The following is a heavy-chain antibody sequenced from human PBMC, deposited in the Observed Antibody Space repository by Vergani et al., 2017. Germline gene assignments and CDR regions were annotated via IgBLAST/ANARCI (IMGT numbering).Heavy chain of an antibody. Sequence: EVQLVESGGGLVKPGGSLRLYCAASGFTFSNAWMSWVRQAPGKGLEWVGRFKGKTDGGTRDFAAPVKGRFSISRDDSKTTVYLQMNSLRTEDTAVYFCTAGTGRSDFDYWGQGTLVTVSS. J-gene: IGHJ4*02. CDR2: FKGKTDGGTR. V-gene: IGHV3-15*01. CDR1: GFTFSNAW. CDR3: TAGTGRSDFDY. D-gene: IGHD2-15*01.